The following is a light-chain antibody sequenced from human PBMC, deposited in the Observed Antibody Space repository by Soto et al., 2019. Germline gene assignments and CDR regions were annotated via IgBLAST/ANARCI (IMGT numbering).Light chain of an antibody. CDR3: HQYYNWPPYT. CDR1: QSINVN. Sequence: VLSLSPATLSVSPGERATLSCRASQSINVNVAWYQQKPGQAPRLLIYGAFTRATGIPPRFSGSGSGTEFTLTISSLQSEDFAVYYCHQYYNWPPYTFGQGTKVDI. V-gene: IGKV3-15*01. CDR2: GAF. J-gene: IGKJ1*01.